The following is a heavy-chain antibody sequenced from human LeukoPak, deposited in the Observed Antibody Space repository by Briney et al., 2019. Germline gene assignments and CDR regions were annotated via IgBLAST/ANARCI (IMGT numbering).Heavy chain of an antibody. V-gene: IGHV1-2*04. CDR1: GYTFTGYY. D-gene: IGHD1-26*01. J-gene: IGHJ5*02. Sequence: ASVKVSCKASGYTFTGYYMHWVRQAPGQGLEWMGWINPNSGGTNYAQKFQGWVTMTRDTSISTAYMELSRLRSDDTAVYYCARLFQWELLGGGFDPWGQGTLVTVPS. CDR2: INPNSGGT. CDR3: ARLFQWELLGGGFDP.